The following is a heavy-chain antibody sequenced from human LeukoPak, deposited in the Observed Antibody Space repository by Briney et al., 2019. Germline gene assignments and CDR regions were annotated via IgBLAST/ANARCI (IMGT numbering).Heavy chain of an antibody. CDR2: IYHSGST. CDR3: ARDGRIPSTVTNWFDP. Sequence: SETLSLTCSVSGYSISSGYYWGWIRQPPGKGLEWIASIYHSGSTYYNPSLKSRVTISVDTSKNQFSLKLSSVTAADTAVYYCARDGRIPSTVTNWFDPWGQGTLVTVSS. CDR1: GYSISSGYY. J-gene: IGHJ5*02. V-gene: IGHV4-38-2*02. D-gene: IGHD2/OR15-2a*01.